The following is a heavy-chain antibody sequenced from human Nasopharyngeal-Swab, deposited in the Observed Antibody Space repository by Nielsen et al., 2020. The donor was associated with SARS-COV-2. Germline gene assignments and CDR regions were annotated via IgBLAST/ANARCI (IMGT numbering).Heavy chain of an antibody. Sequence: GESLKISCAASRFTFSSYWMSWVRQAPGKGLEWVANIKQDGSEKYYVDSVKGRFTISRDNAKNSLYLQMNSLRAEDTAVYYCARDIYGDNYYYYYGMDVWGQGTTVTVSS. D-gene: IGHD4/OR15-4a*01. CDR2: IKQDGSEK. CDR1: RFTFSSYW. J-gene: IGHJ6*02. V-gene: IGHV3-7*01. CDR3: ARDIYGDNYYYYYGMDV.